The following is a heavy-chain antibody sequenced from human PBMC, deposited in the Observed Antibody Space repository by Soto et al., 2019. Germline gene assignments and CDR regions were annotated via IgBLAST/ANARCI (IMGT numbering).Heavy chain of an antibody. CDR3: ARGVVVTAGGYYYYMDV. Sequence: GASVKVSCKASGYTFTSYDINWVRQATGQGLEWMGWMNPNSGNTGYAQKFQGRVTMTRNTSISTAYMELSSLRSEDTAVYYCARGVVVTAGGYYYYMDVWGKGTTVTV. CDR1: GYTFTSYD. CDR2: MNPNSGNT. J-gene: IGHJ6*03. D-gene: IGHD2-21*01. V-gene: IGHV1-8*01.